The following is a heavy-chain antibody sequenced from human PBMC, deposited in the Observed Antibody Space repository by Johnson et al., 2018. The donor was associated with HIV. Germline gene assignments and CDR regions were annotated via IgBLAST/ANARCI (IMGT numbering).Heavy chain of an antibody. CDR2: IQYDGSNK. J-gene: IGHJ3*02. Sequence: QVQLVESGGGLVQPGGSLRLSCAASGFTFSSYGMHWVRQAPGKGLEWVAFIQYDGSNKYYADSVKGRFTISRDNSKNTLYLQMNSLRAGDTAVYYCERGPPLQWELRGNAFDIWGQGTMVTVSS. CDR3: ERGPPLQWELRGNAFDI. D-gene: IGHD1-26*01. V-gene: IGHV3-30*03. CDR1: GFTFSSYG.